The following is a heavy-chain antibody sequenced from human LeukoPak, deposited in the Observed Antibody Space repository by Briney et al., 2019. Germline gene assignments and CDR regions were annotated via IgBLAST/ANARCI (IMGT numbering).Heavy chain of an antibody. Sequence: TGGSLRLSCAASGFIFRNYWMSWVRRAPGKGLEWVANIKQDGSETYYVDPVRGRFTISRDNAEKSLYLQMNSLRVEDTAVHYCARDFWGAYRVDYFDYWGQGTLVTVSS. CDR2: IKQDGSET. V-gene: IGHV3-7*01. CDR1: GFIFRNYW. J-gene: IGHJ4*02. CDR3: ARDFWGAYRVDYFDY. D-gene: IGHD3-3*01.